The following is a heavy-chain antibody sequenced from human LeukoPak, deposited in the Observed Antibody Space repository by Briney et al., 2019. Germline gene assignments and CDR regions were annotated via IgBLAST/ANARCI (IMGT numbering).Heavy chain of an antibody. D-gene: IGHD2-2*01. CDR1: GFTFSSYA. CDR2: ISSNGGST. V-gene: IGHV3-64D*06. J-gene: IGHJ6*04. CDR3: VKGYCGSTSCSYYYYYGMDV. Sequence: GGSLRLSCSASGFTFSSYAMHWVRQAPGKGLEYVSAISSNGGSTYYADSVKGRFTISRDNSKNTLYLQMSSLRAEDTAVYYCVKGYCGSTSCSYYYYYGMDVWGKGTTVTVSS.